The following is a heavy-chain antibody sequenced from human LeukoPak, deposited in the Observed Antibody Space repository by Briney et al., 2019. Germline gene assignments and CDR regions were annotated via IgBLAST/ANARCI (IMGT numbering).Heavy chain of an antibody. CDR3: ARDCIGCHGFDY. D-gene: IGHD2-15*01. J-gene: IGHJ4*02. V-gene: IGHV1-18*01. Sequence: ASVKVSCKTSGYTFIGYGISWVRQAPGQGLEWMGWVSAYADDTNYVQKFQGRVTMTTDTSTSTAYMELRSLRSDDTAVYYCARDCIGCHGFDYWGQGTLVTVSS. CDR2: VSAYADDT. CDR1: GYTFIGYG.